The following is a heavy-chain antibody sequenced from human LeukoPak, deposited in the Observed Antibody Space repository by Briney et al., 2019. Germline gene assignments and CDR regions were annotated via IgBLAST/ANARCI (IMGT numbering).Heavy chain of an antibody. J-gene: IGHJ6*03. CDR3: ARAEVTAYMDV. CDR2: IYYSGST. CDR1: GGSISSYY. D-gene: IGHD2-21*02. Sequence: PSETLSLTCTVSGGSISSYYWCWIRHPPGKGLEWIGYIYYSGSTNYNPSLKSRVTISVDTSKNQFSLKLSSVTAADTAVYYCARAEVTAYMDVWGQGTTVTVSS. V-gene: IGHV4-59*01.